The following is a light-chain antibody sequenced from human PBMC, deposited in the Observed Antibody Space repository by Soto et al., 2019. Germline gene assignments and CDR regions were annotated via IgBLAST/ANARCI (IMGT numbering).Light chain of an antibody. CDR3: SSYTTSNTRQIV. V-gene: IGLV2-14*01. CDR2: DVS. J-gene: IGLJ1*01. CDR1: SSDVGGYNY. Sequence: QSALTQPASVSGSPGQSITISCTGTSSDVGGYNYVSWYKQHPGKAPKFMIYDVSNRPSGVSNRFSGSKSGNTASLTISGLQAEGEADYYCSSYTTSNTRQIVFGTGTKLTVL.